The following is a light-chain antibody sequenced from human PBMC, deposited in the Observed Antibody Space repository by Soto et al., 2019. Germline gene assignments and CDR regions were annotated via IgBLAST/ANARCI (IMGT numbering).Light chain of an antibody. CDR1: SSDVGYYNY. CDR2: EVS. J-gene: IGLJ2*01. Sequence: QSALTQPASVSGSPGQSITISCTGTSSDVGYYNYVSWYQQHPGKAPKLMIYEVSNRPSGVSNRFSGSKSGNTASLTISGLQAEDEADYYCSSYTTSSTLVLFGGGTKLPVL. V-gene: IGLV2-14*01. CDR3: SSYTTSSTLVL.